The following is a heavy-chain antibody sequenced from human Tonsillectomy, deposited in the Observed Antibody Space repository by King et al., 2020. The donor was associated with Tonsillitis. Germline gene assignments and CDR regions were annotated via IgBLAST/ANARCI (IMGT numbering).Heavy chain of an antibody. CDR2: IYSGDSST. J-gene: IGHJ2*01. CDR3: AKYLDGYNGYWYFDL. V-gene: IGHV3-23*03. CDR1: GFTFSSYA. D-gene: IGHD5-24*01. Sequence: VQLVESGGGLVQPGGSLRLSCAASGFTFSSYAMSWVRQAPGKGLEWVSVIYSGDSSTSYADSVKGRFTISRDNSKNTLYLQMNSLRAEDTAVYYCAKYLDGYNGYWYFDLWGRGTLVTVSS.